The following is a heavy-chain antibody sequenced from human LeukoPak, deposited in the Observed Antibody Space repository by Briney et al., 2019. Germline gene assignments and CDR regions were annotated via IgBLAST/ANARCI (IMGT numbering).Heavy chain of an antibody. D-gene: IGHD3-22*01. Sequence: GGSLRLSCAASGFTFSSYSMNWVRQAPGKGLEWVSSISSSSSYIYYADSVKGRFTISRDNAKNSLYLQMNSLRAEDTAVYYCARDYYDSSGPVGFDYWGQGTLVTVSS. J-gene: IGHJ4*02. CDR1: GFTFSSYS. CDR3: ARDYYDSSGPVGFDY. V-gene: IGHV3-21*01. CDR2: ISSSSSYI.